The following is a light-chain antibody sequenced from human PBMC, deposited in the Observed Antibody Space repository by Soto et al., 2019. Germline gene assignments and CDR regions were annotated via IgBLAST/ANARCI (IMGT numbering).Light chain of an antibody. CDR1: GSDIGAYNY. J-gene: IGLJ1*01. V-gene: IGLV2-11*01. CDR3: CSYAGLYSFV. Sequence: QSALTQPRSVSGSPGQSVTISCTGTGSDIGAYNYVSWYQQYPGKAPQVVIYDVTERPSGVPARFSGSKSGNTASLTISGLQADDEDDYYCCSYAGLYSFVFGTGTKLTVL. CDR2: DVT.